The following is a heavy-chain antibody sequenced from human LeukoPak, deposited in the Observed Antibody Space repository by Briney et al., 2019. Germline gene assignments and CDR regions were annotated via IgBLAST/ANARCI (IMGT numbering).Heavy chain of an antibody. D-gene: IGHD6-13*01. CDR1: EFSLTAYT. J-gene: IGHJ4*02. CDR3: ARIGYSSSSFDY. V-gene: IGHV3-7*01. Sequence: PGESLRLSCVASEFSLTAYTMHWVRQAPGKGLEWVANIKQDGSEKDYVDSMKGRFTISRDNAKNSVYLQVDSLRVEDTAVYYCARIGYSSSSFDYWGQGTLVTVSS. CDR2: IKQDGSEK.